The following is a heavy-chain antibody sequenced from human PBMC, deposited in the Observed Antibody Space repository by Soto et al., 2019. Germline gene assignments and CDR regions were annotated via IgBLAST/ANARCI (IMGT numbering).Heavy chain of an antibody. CDR2: INSESSTI. CDR1: GFTFSSYS. V-gene: IGHV3-48*02. J-gene: IGHJ4*02. D-gene: IGHD2-15*01. CDR3: ARRYCSGGNCCIDY. Sequence: EVQIVESGGDLVQPGGSLRLSCAASGFTFSSYSMNWVRQAPGKGLEWVSYINSESSTIYYADSVKGRFTISRDNAKNSLSLQMNSLRDEDTAVYYCARRYCSGGNCCIDYWGQGTLVTVSS.